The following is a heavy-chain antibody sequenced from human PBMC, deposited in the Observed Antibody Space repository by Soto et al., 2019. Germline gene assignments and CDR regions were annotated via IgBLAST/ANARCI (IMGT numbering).Heavy chain of an antibody. J-gene: IGHJ4*02. V-gene: IGHV1-2*04. CDR2: INPNSGGT. Sequence: GASVKVSCKASGYTFTGYYMHWVRQAPGQGLEWMGWINPNSGGTNYAQKFQGWVTMTRGTSISTAYMELSRLRSDDTAVYYCARSLNRYNWNYFDYWGQGTLVTVSS. CDR1: GYTFTGYY. CDR3: ARSLNRYNWNYFDY. D-gene: IGHD1-20*01.